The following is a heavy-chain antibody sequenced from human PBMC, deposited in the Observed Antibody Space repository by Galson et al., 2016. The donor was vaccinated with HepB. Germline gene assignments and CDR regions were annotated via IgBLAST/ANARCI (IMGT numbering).Heavy chain of an antibody. V-gene: IGHV3-53*01. CDR3: AKGGGSTWYISPHFVDP. J-gene: IGHJ5*02. D-gene: IGHD6-13*01. CDR2: IYSGGST. Sequence: SLRLSCAASGLSVGSNYMSWVRQAPGKGLEWVSIIYSGGSTFFADSVKGRFTVSRDNSKNTFYLQMNSLRAEDTASYYCAKGGGSTWYISPHFVDPWGQGTLVTVSS. CDR1: GLSVGSNY.